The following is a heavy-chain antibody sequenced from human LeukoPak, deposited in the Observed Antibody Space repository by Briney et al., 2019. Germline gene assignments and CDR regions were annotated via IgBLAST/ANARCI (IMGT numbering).Heavy chain of an antibody. CDR1: GGSISSGGYY. Sequence: TLSLTCTVSGGSISSGGYYWSWIRQPPGKGLEWIGYIYHSGSTYYNPSLKSRVTISVDRSKNQFSLKLSSVTAADTAVYYCARERKYCSSTSCYTQGAFDIWGQGTMVTVSS. CDR2: IYHSGST. J-gene: IGHJ3*02. D-gene: IGHD2-2*02. V-gene: IGHV4-30-2*01. CDR3: ARERKYCSSTSCYTQGAFDI.